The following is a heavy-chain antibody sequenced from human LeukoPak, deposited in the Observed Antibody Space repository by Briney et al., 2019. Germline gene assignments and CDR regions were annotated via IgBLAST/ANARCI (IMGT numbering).Heavy chain of an antibody. D-gene: IGHD6-13*01. CDR3: AGGHSSSWLHNWFDP. J-gene: IGHJ5*02. Sequence: SETLSLTCTVSGGSISSGSYYWSWIRQPAGKGLEWIGRIYTSGSTNYNPSLKSRVTISVDTSKNQFSLKLSSVTAADTAVYYCAGGHSSSWLHNWFDPWGQGTLVTVSS. V-gene: IGHV4-61*02. CDR1: GGSISSGSYY. CDR2: IYTSGST.